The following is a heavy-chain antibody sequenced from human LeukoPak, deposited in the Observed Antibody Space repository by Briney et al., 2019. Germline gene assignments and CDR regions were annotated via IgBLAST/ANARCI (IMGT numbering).Heavy chain of an antibody. Sequence: PSQTLSLTCTVSGGSISSGGSISSYSWSWIRQPPGKGLEWIGYVYQSGSTYYNPSLKSRVTILVDRSKNQFSLKLSSVTAADTAVYYCARHHPHSYGYDHFDYWGQGTPVTVSS. CDR2: VYQSGST. V-gene: IGHV4-30-2*01. CDR3: ARHHPHSYGYDHFDY. D-gene: IGHD5-18*01. J-gene: IGHJ4*02. CDR1: GGSISSGGSISSYS.